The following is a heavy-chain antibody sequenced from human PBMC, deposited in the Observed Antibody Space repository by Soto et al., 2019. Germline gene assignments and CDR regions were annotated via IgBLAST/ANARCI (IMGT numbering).Heavy chain of an antibody. D-gene: IGHD2-15*01. CDR2: INPNNGKT. Sequence: QVQLVQSGAEVKKPGASVKVSCKASGYTFSNYGITWVRQAPGQGLEWMGWINPNNGKTNSAQKVQGRVTMTTDRSTSTAYMERRSLTSDDSAVYYCARGGLGYSSGGSCPYNWFDPWGQGTLVTVSS. V-gene: IGHV1-18*01. CDR3: ARGGLGYSSGGSCPYNWFDP. CDR1: GYTFSNYG. J-gene: IGHJ5*02.